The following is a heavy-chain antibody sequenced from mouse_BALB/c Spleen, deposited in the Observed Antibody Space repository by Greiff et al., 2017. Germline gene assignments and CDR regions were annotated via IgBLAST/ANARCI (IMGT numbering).Heavy chain of an antibody. Sequence: DVMLVESGGGLVQPGGSRKLSCAASGFTFSSFGMHWVRQAPEKGLEWVAYISSGSSTIYYADTVKGRFTISRDNPKNTLFLQMTSLRSEDTAMYYCARSGAYGNSFDVWGAGTTVTVSS. V-gene: IGHV5-17*02. CDR2: ISSGSSTI. D-gene: IGHD2-1*01. J-gene: IGHJ1*01. CDR3: ARSGAYGNSFDV. CDR1: GFTFSSFG.